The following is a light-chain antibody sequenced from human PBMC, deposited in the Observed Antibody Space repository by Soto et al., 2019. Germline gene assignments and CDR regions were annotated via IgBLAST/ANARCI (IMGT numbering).Light chain of an antibody. J-gene: IGKJ4*01. V-gene: IGKV1-33*01. CDR3: QQYDERPLT. Sequence: DIQMTQSPSSLSASVGDRVTITCQASQDISDSLNWYQQKPGKAPNLVIFGASNLETGVPSRFSGRGSGTDFTLTISSLQPKDIATYYCQQYDERPLTFGGGTNVEIK. CDR1: QDISDS. CDR2: GAS.